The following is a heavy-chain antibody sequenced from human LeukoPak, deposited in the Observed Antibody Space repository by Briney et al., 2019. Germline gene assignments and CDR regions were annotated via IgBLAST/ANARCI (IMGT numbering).Heavy chain of an antibody. J-gene: IGHJ5*02. CDR3: ARDYYGSGSYYNLGLTNWFDP. V-gene: IGHV1-69*04. Sequence: GASVKVSCKASGGIFSSYAISWVRQAPGQGLEWMGRIIPILGIANYAQKFQGRVTITADKSTSTAYMELSSLRSEDTAVYYCARDYYGSGSYYNLGLTNWFDPWGQGTLVTVSS. CDR2: IIPILGIA. D-gene: IGHD3-10*01. CDR1: GGIFSSYA.